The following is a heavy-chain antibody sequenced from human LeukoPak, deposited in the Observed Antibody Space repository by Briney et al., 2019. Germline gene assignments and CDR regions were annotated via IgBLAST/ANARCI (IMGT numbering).Heavy chain of an antibody. CDR1: GFTFSSYA. CDR2: IGAGGVTT. Sequence: GGSLRLSFEASGFTFSSYAMTWVRQAPGKGLEWVSGIGAGGVTTYYADSAKGRFTISRDNSKNTLYLQMNSLRAEDTAVYYCAKGADNYNGSYYGHHWGQGTLVTVSS. CDR3: AKGADNYNGSYYGHH. J-gene: IGHJ5*02. D-gene: IGHD1-26*01. V-gene: IGHV3-23*01.